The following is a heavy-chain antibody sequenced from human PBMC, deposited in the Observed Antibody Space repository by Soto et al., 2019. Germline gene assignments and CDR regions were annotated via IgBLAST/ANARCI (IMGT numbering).Heavy chain of an antibody. Sequence: QVQLQQWGAGLLKPSETLSLTCAVYGGSFSGYYWSWIRQPPGKGLEWIGENNHSGSTNYNPSLKSRVNRSVDTSKNQFSLKLSSVTAADTAVYYCARPGYCSGGSCYHYFDYWGQGPLVTVSS. CDR1: GGSFSGYY. J-gene: IGHJ4*02. V-gene: IGHV4-34*01. CDR3: ARPGYCSGGSCYHYFDY. D-gene: IGHD2-15*01. CDR2: NNHSGST.